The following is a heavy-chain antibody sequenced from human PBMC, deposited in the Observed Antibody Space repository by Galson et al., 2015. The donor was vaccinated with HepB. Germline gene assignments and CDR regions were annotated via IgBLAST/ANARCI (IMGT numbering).Heavy chain of an antibody. Sequence: SLRLSCAASGFTFHNYWMNWVRHTPGKGLEWVASMKQDGGEKHYLDSVRGRLTISGDAATNSLLLQMNSLRAEDTAVYHCYDGHYSGRWGRGTQVTVSP. D-gene: IGHD4-17*01. CDR1: GFTFHNYW. J-gene: IGHJ4*02. CDR2: MKQDGGEK. CDR3: YDGHYSGR. V-gene: IGHV3-7*01.